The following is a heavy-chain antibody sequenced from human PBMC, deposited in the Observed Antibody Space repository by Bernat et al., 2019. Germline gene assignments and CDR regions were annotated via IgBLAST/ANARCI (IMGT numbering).Heavy chain of an antibody. Sequence: QVQLVQSGAEVKKPGSSVKVSCKASGGTFSSYAISWVRQAPGQGLEWMGGIIPIFGTANYAQKFQGRVTIPADESTSTAYMELSSLRSEDTAVYYCARDPRYCGGDCYYFDYWGQGTLVTVSS. CDR3: ARDPRYCGGDCYYFDY. CDR2: IIPIFGTA. CDR1: GGTFSSYA. V-gene: IGHV1-69*01. D-gene: IGHD2-21*01. J-gene: IGHJ4*02.